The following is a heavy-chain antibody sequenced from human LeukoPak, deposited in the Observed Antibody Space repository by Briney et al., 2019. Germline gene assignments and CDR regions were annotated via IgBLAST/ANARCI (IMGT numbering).Heavy chain of an antibody. CDR3: ARDRVLPYYGMDV. CDR1: GFTVSSNY. V-gene: IGHV3-66*01. J-gene: IGHJ6*02. D-gene: IGHD3-10*01. Sequence: GGSLRLSCAASGFTVSSNYMSWVRQAPGKGLEWVSVIYSGGSTYYADSVKGGFTISRDNSKNTLYLQMNSLRAEDTAVYYCARDRVLPYYGMDVWGQGTTVTVSS. CDR2: IYSGGST.